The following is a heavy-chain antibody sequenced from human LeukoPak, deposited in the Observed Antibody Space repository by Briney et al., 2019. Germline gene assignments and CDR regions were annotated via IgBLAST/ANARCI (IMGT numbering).Heavy chain of an antibody. CDR2: IKQDGSEK. CDR1: GFTFSGYW. J-gene: IGHJ4*02. D-gene: IGHD3-22*01. Sequence: GGSLRLSCAASGFTFSGYWMSWVRQAPGKGLEWVANIKQDGSEKYYVDSVKGRFTISRDNAKNSLYLQMNSLRAEDTAVYYCARVPYYYDSSGYFPFDYWGQGTLVTVSS. V-gene: IGHV3-7*01. CDR3: ARVPYYYDSSGYFPFDY.